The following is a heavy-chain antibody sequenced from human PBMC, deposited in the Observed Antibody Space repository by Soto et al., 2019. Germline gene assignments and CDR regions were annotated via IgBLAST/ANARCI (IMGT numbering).Heavy chain of an antibody. CDR2: IYYSGRT. Sequence: QVQLQESGPGLVKPSQTLSLTCTVSGGSVNSVGHYWTWVRQHPGKGLEWIGYIYYSGRTSYNPPLKSRITISLDTSKNHFSLERSSVTAADTAVYYCARGGVVMVPADVRAPAYWGQGTLVTVSS. J-gene: IGHJ4*02. V-gene: IGHV4-31*03. CDR3: ARGGVVMVPADVRAPAY. CDR1: GGSVNSVGHY. D-gene: IGHD2-2*01.